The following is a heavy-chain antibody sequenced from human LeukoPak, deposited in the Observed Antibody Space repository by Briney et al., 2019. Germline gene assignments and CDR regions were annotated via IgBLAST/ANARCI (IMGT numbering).Heavy chain of an antibody. CDR3: ARVCSGGSCLDS. CDR2: MNPHTGDA. D-gene: IGHD2-15*01. CDR1: GYSFTSYY. J-gene: IGHJ5*01. Sequence: ASVKVSCKASGYSFTSYYINWVRQATGQGLEWMRWMNPHTGDADFPQPFQGRVTMTRSTSTDIAYMELSSLTSEDTAVYYCARVCSGGSCLDSWGQGTLVTVSS. V-gene: IGHV1-8*01.